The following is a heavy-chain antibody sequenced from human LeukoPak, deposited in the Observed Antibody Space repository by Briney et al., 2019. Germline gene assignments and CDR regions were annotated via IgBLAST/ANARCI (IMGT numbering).Heavy chain of an antibody. Sequence: SETLSLTCPVSGGSISSGDYYWSWIRQPPGKGLEWIGYIYYSGSTYYNPSLKSRVTISVDTSKNQFSLKLSSVTAANTAVYYCARGGYGDYSGFHFDYWGQGTLVTVSS. V-gene: IGHV4-30-4*08. CDR1: GGSISSGDYY. CDR2: IYYSGST. D-gene: IGHD4-17*01. CDR3: ARGGYGDYSGFHFDY. J-gene: IGHJ4*02.